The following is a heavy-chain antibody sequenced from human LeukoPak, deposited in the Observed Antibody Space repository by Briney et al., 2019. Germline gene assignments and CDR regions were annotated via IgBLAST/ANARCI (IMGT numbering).Heavy chain of an antibody. CDR1: GGSINFYY. Sequence: KTSETLSLTCTVAGGSINFYYWSWIRQPAGKGLEWIVRIYSTGSANYSPSLKSRVTMSVDKSKNQFALNLSSVTAADTAVYYCARGMADPYSFDSWGQGTLVTVSS. CDR2: IYSTGSA. D-gene: IGHD2-21*01. V-gene: IGHV4-4*07. CDR3: ARGMADPYSFDS. J-gene: IGHJ4*02.